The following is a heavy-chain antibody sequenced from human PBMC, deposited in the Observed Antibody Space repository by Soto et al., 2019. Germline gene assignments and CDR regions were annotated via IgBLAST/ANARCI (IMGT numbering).Heavy chain of an antibody. CDR2: IYHSGST. J-gene: IGHJ3*02. D-gene: IGHD3-22*01. CDR1: SGSISSSNW. Sequence: SETLSLTCAVSSGSISSSNWWSWVRQPPGKGLEWIGEIYHSGSTNYNPSLKSRVTISVDKSKNQFSLKLSSVTAADTAVYYCARYDSSGYDAFDIWGQGTMVTVSS. CDR3: ARYDSSGYDAFDI. V-gene: IGHV4-4*02.